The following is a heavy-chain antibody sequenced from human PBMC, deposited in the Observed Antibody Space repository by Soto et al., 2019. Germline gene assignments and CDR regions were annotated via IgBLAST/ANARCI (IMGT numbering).Heavy chain of an antibody. Sequence: QVQLVQSGAEEKKPGASVKVSCRASGYTFIRYTIHWVRQAPGQRLEWMGWINAGNDNTQYSQNFQGRVTITRDTSASTAYMELSSLRSEDTAVYYCARGRGMDVWGQGTTVTVSS. J-gene: IGHJ6*02. V-gene: IGHV1-3*05. CDR2: INAGNDNT. CDR1: GYTFIRYT. CDR3: ARGRGMDV.